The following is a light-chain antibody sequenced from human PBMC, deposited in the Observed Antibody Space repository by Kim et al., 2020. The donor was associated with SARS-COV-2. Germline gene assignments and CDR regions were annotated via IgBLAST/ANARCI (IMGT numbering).Light chain of an antibody. CDR2: DAS. J-gene: IGKJ2*02. CDR1: QSVNIY. CDR3: QEYKSNSWT. V-gene: IGKV1-5*01. Sequence: DIQMTQSPSTLSASVGDRVTITCRASQSVNIYLAWYQHRPGKAPDLLIYDASILQSGVPSRFRGSGSGTDFTLTISGLQPDDFATYYCQEYKSNSWTFGQGTKL.